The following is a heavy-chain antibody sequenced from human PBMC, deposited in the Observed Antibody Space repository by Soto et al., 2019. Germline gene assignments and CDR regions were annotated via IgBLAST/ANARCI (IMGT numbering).Heavy chain of an antibody. Sequence: GGSLRLSCAASGFTFSNAWMSWVRQAPGKGLEWVGRIKSKTDGGTTDYAAPVKGSFTISRDDSKNTRYLQMNSLKTEDTAVYYCTTDLTRPDYDYIWGSYSTREDYWGQGTLVTVSS. V-gene: IGHV3-15*01. D-gene: IGHD3-16*01. CDR1: GFTFSNAW. J-gene: IGHJ4*02. CDR3: TTDLTRPDYDYIWGSYSTREDY. CDR2: IKSKTDGGTT.